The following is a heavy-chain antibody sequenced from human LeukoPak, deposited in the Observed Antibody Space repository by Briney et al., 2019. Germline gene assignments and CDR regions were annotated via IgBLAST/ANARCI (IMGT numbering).Heavy chain of an antibody. CDR3: ARDNKGPYSSRYYYYMDV. V-gene: IGHV1-69*13. CDR1: GYTFTSYG. D-gene: IGHD6-13*01. Sequence: SVKVSCKASGYTFTSYGISWVRPAPGQGLEWMGGIIPIFGTANYAQKFQGRVTITADESTSTAYMELSSLRSEDTAVYYCARDNKGPYSSRYYYYMDVWGKGTTVTVSS. CDR2: IIPIFGTA. J-gene: IGHJ6*03.